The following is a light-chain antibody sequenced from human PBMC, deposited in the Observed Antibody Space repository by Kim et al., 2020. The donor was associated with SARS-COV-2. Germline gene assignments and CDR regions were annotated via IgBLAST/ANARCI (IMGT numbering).Light chain of an antibody. CDR3: QQYNSYRT. V-gene: IGKV1-5*01. CDR2: DAS. J-gene: IGKJ1*01. CDR1: HNISSW. Sequence: SACVRDRVTITCRASHNISSWLALKQQKPGKNPQLLVYDASSLDSGVPSRFSGSGSGTEFTLTINSLQPDDFATYYCQQYNSYRTFGQGTKVDIK.